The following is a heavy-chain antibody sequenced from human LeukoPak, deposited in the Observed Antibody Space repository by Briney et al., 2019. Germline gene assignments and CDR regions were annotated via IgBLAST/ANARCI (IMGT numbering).Heavy chain of an antibody. D-gene: IGHD3-10*01. CDR2: ISGSGTST. J-gene: IGHJ4*02. Sequence: GLEWVSSISGSGTSTNYADSVKGRFTISRDNSKNTLYLQMNSLRAEDTAVYYCARGGFGDYWGQGTLVTVSS. V-gene: IGHV3-23*01. CDR3: ARGGFGDY.